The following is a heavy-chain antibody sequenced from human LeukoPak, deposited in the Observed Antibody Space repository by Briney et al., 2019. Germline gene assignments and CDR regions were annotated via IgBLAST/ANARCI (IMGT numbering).Heavy chain of an antibody. CDR3: AKPARTDYTDY. CDR1: RLTISNYG. J-gene: IGHJ4*02. CDR2: ISGSGVST. D-gene: IGHD1-14*01. V-gene: IGHV3-23*01. Sequence: GGSLRLSCAASRLTISNYGMSWVRQTPGKGLEWVSAISGSGVSTYYADSVKGRFTISRDNSKNTLYLQMNSLRAGDTAIYFCAKPARTDYTDYWGQGTLVTVSS.